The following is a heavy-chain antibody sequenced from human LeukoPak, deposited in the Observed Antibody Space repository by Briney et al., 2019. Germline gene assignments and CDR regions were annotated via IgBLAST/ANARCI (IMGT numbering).Heavy chain of an antibody. CDR3: TTLITIFGVVIDNNWFDS. J-gene: IGHJ5*01. Sequence: GGSLRLSCAASGFTFSNAWMSWVRQAPGKGLEWVGRIKSKTDGGTTDYAAPVKGRFTISRDDSKNTLYLQMNSLKTEDTAVYYCTTLITIFGVVIDNNWFDSWGQGTLVTVSS. D-gene: IGHD3-3*01. CDR2: IKSKTDGGTT. CDR1: GFTFSNAW. V-gene: IGHV3-15*01.